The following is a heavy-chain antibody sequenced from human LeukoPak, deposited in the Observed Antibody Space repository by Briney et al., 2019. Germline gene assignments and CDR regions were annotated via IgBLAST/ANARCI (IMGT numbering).Heavy chain of an antibody. CDR1: GFTFSSYA. J-gene: IGHJ4*02. CDR3: AKLCGRHYDSSGSY. CDR2: LSGSGGST. D-gene: IGHD3-22*01. Sequence: GGSLRLSCAASGFTFSSYAMSWVRQAPGKGLEWVSALSGSGGSTYYADSVKGRFIISRDNSKNTLYLQMNRLRAEDTAIYYCAKLCGRHYDSSGSYWGQGTLVTVSS. V-gene: IGHV3-23*01.